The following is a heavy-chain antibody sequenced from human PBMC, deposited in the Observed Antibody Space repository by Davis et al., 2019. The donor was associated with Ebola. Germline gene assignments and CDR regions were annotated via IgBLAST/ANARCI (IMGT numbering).Heavy chain of an antibody. CDR1: GVSISSYY. CDR2: IYYSGST. V-gene: IGHV4-59*01. Sequence: MPSETLSLTCTVSGVSISSYYWSWIRQPPGKGLEWIGYIYYSGSTNYNPSLKSRVTISVDTSKNQFSLKLSSVTAADTAVYYCARYYYDSSSYYSHIPYYFDYWGQGTLVTVSS. J-gene: IGHJ4*02. D-gene: IGHD3-22*01. CDR3: ARYYYDSSSYYSHIPYYFDY.